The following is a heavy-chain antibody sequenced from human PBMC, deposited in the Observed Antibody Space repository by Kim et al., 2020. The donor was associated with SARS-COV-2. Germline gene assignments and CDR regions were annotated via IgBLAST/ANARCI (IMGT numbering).Heavy chain of an antibody. V-gene: IGHV3-30*04. J-gene: IGHJ4*02. CDR2: ISYDGSNK. D-gene: IGHD2-21*02. CDR1: GFTFSSYA. Sequence: GGSLRLSCAASGFTFSSYAMHWVRQAPGKGLEWVAVISYDGSNKYYADSVKGRFTISRDNSKNTLYLQMNSLRAEDTAVYYCARDPHIVVVTAIRGYYFDYWGQGTLVTVSS. CDR3: ARDPHIVVVTAIRGYYFDY.